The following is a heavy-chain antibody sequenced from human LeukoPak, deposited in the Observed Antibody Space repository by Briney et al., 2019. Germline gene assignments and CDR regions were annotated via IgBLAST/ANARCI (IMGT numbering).Heavy chain of an antibody. CDR2: IYSGGST. CDR1: GFTVSSNY. J-gene: IGHJ3*02. D-gene: IGHD6-13*01. V-gene: IGHV3-53*01. Sequence: SGGSLRLSCAASGFTVSSNYMSWVRQAPGKGLEWFSVIYSGGSTYYADSVKGRFTISRDNSKNTLYLQMNSLRAEDTAVYYCARYSSSLRGAFDIWGQGTMVTVSS. CDR3: ARYSSSLRGAFDI.